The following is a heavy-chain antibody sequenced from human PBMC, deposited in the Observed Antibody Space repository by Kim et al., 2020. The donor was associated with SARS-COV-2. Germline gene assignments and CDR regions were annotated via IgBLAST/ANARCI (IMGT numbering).Heavy chain of an antibody. CDR2: IKQDGSEK. Sequence: GGSLRLSCAASGFTFSSYWMSWVRQAPGKGLEWVANIKQDGSEKYYVDSVKGRFTISRDNAKNSLYLQMNSLRAEDTAVYYCARGMEVLLWFGELFGENWFDPWGQGTLVTVSS. CDR3: ARGMEVLLWFGELFGENWFDP. V-gene: IGHV3-7*01. D-gene: IGHD3-10*01. J-gene: IGHJ5*02. CDR1: GFTFSSYW.